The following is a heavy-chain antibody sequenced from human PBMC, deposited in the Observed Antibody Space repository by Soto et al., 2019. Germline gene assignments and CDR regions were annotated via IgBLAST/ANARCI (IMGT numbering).Heavy chain of an antibody. Sequence: EVQLLESGGDLVQPGGSLRLSCVASGFTFSSYAMSWVRQAPGKGLEWVSAISGSGGGTYYADSVKGRFTISRDNSKNTVYLQMNSLRAEDTAVYYCARSYSGSYYWSNYWGQGTLVTVSS. D-gene: IGHD1-26*01. J-gene: IGHJ4*02. CDR2: ISGSGGGT. CDR1: GFTFSSYA. V-gene: IGHV3-23*01. CDR3: ARSYSGSYYWSNY.